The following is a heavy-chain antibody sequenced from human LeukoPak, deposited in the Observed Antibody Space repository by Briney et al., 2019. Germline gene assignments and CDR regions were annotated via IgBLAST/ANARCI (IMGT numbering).Heavy chain of an antibody. Sequence: SETLSLTCAVSGGSITSSGYCWGWIRQPRGKGLEWGESILDGGTTYYHPSLKRRATISVDSSNNHSSMKLRCATAADPAVYSCARYGGQSEFDYWGQRTLVTVSS. CDR3: ARYGGQSEFDY. D-gene: IGHD4-23*01. CDR2: ILDGGTT. V-gene: IGHV4-39*02. J-gene: IGHJ4*02. CDR1: GGSITSSGYC.